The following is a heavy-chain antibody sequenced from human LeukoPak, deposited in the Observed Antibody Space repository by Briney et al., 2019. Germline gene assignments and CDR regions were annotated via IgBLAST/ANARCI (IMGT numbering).Heavy chain of an antibody. D-gene: IGHD1-26*01. V-gene: IGHV1-24*01. CDR2: FEPEDGET. CDR3: ATDLKWELYYGMDV. J-gene: IGHJ6*02. CDR1: GYTLTELS. Sequence: ASVKVSCKVSGYTLTELSMHWVRQAPGKGLEWMGGFEPEDGETIYAQKFQGRVTMTEDTSTDTAYMELSSLRSEDTAVYYCATDLKWELYYGMDVWGQGTTVTVSS.